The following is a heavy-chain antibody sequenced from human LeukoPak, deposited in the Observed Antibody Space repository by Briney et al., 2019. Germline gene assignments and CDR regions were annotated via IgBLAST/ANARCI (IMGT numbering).Heavy chain of an antibody. CDR2: INSKNGGT. V-gene: IGHV1-2*02. J-gene: IGHJ4*02. CDR1: GYTFTGYY. D-gene: IGHD2-15*01. CDR3: AKSSGKATFDY. Sequence: ASVRISCKASGYTFTGYYIHWVRQAPGQGLEWMGWINSKNGGTKYAQKFQGRVTMTRDTSISIAYMELSALRSDDTAVYYCAKSSGKATFDYWGQGTLVTVSS.